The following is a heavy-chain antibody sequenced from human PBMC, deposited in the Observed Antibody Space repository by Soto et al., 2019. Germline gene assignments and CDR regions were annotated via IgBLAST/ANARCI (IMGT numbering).Heavy chain of an antibody. CDR1: GFTFSSYN. CDR3: ARDSRNYYYYMDV. CDR2: ISLSSSTI. J-gene: IGHJ6*03. V-gene: IGHV3-48*01. Sequence: EVQLVESGGCLVQPGGSPRLSCAASGFTFSSYNMNWVRQAPGKGLEWISDISLSSSTIFYADSVKGRFTISRDNAKNSLYLQMNSLRAEDTAVYYCARDSRNYYYYMDVWGKGTTVTVSS.